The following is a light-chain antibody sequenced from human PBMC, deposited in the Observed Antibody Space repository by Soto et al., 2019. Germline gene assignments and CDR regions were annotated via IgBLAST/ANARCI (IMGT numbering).Light chain of an antibody. CDR1: QSIRSY. CDR2: AAS. CDR3: QQSYSTPYT. V-gene: IGKV1-39*01. Sequence: DIQMTQSPSSLSASVGDRVTITCRASQSIRSYLNWYQQKPGKAPKLLIYAASSLQSGVPSRFSGSGAGTDFTLTFSSLPPEDFATYYCQQSYSTPYTFGQGTKLEIK. J-gene: IGKJ2*01.